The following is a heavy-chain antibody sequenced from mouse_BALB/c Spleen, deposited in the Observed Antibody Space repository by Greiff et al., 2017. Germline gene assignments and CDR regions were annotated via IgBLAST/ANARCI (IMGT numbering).Heavy chain of an antibody. CDR3: ARKGYGSSYLFAY. V-gene: IGHV2-2*02. CDR1: GFSLTSYG. Sequence: VQRVESGPGLVQPSQSLSITCTVSGFSLTSYGVHWVRQSPGKGLEWLGVIWSGGSTDYNAAFISRLSISKDNSKSQVFFKMNSLQANDTAIYYCARKGYGSSYLFAYWGQGTLVTVSA. CDR2: IWSGGST. J-gene: IGHJ3*01. D-gene: IGHD1-1*01.